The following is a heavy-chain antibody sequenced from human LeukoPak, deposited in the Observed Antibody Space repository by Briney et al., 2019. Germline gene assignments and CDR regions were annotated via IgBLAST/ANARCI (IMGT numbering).Heavy chain of an antibody. V-gene: IGHV1-2*04. CDR1: GYSFIDYY. J-gene: IGHJ4*02. Sequence: ASVKVACKASGYSFIDYYVHGVRQAPGQGLAWMGWINPNSGVTNCAQKFQAWVTMTRDTSISTAYMEFNRLRSGDTAIYYCARVSLIYGSGSYYQSPLIYWGQGALVTVS. D-gene: IGHD3-10*01. CDR2: INPNSGVT. CDR3: ARVSLIYGSGSYYQSPLIY.